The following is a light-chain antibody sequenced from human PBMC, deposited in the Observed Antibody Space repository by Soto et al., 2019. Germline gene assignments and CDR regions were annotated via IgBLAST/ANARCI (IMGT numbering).Light chain of an antibody. J-gene: IGKJ1*01. CDR2: GAS. V-gene: IGKV3-20*01. Sequence: EIVLTQSPVTLCLSPGERATLSCRASQTVSSSFLAWYQQKRGQAPRLLIYGASYRAPGVPDRLSGGGSGTDFTLTISRLEPEDFAVYYCQQYVAAPWTFGKGTKVAIK. CDR3: QQYVAAPWT. CDR1: QTVSSSF.